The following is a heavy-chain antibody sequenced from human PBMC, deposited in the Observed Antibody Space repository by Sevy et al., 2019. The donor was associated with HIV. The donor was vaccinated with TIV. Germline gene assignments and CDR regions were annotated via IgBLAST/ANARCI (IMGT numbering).Heavy chain of an antibody. CDR3: ARDAGGGTTSSGLDV. D-gene: IGHD1-7*01. CDR1: GYTFTDEY. V-gene: IGHV1-2*06. J-gene: IGHJ6*02. CDR2: IFPYSGVT. Sequence: ASVKVSCKASGYTFTDEYLHWVRQAPGQGLEWIGRIFPYSGVTNFVQRFRGRVTMTRDTSISTAYMELSGLRSDDTAVYYCARDAGGGTTSSGLDVWGQGTTVTVSS.